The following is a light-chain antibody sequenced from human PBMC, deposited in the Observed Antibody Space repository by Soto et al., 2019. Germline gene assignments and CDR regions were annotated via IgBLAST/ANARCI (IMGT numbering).Light chain of an antibody. V-gene: IGKV4-1*01. CDR3: QQYYSIPIT. CDR2: WAS. J-gene: IGKJ5*01. CDR1: QSVLSSSNNKNY. Sequence: DIVMTQSPDSLAVSLGERATINCKSSQSVLSSSNNKNYLNWYQQKPGQPPTLLIYWASTRESGVPDRFSGSGSGTDFTLTISSLQAEDVAVYYCQQYYSIPITFGQGTRLEIK.